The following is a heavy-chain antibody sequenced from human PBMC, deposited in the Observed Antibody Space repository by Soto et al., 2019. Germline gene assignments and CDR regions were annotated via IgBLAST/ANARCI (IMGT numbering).Heavy chain of an antibody. J-gene: IGHJ3*02. Sequence: EVQVLESGGGLVQPGGSLRLSCEGSGFTVSSHAMTWIRQAPGKGPEWVSTITAGGGTYYADSVKCRFAMSRDTSESELYLQMNSLGAEDTASYYCAPHVSCSGGSCQYDAFAIRGQGTMVTVSS. CDR2: ITAGGGT. D-gene: IGHD2-15*01. CDR1: GFTVSSHA. V-gene: IGHV3-23*01. CDR3: APHVSCSGGSCQYDAFAI.